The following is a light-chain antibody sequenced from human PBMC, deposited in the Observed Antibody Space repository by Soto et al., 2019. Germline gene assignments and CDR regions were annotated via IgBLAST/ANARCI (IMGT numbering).Light chain of an antibody. J-gene: IGLJ3*02. CDR3: STWDDSLNGWV. V-gene: IGLV1-44*01. Sequence: QSVLTQPPSASGTPGQRVIISCSGSNSNIGTYTVNWYQQLPGTAPKLLIYTDYQRPSGVPDRFSGSRSGTSASLAISGLQSEDEADYYCSTWDDSLNGWVFGGGTKVTVL. CDR2: TDY. CDR1: NSNIGTYT.